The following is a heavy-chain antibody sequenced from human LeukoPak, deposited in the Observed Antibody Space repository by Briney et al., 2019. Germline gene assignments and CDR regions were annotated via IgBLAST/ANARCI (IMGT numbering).Heavy chain of an antibody. J-gene: IGHJ3*02. CDR3: AITMIQGSPDAFDI. CDR2: INPNSGGT. D-gene: IGHD3-22*01. Sequence: ASVKVSCKASGYTFTGYYMHWVRQAPGQGLEWMGWINPNSGGTNYAQKFQGRVTMTRDTSISTAYMELSRLRSDDTAVYYCAITMIQGSPDAFDIWGQGTMVTVSS. CDR1: GYTFTGYY. V-gene: IGHV1-2*02.